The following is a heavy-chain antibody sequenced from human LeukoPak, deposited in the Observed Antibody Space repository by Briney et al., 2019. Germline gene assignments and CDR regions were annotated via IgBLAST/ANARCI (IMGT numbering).Heavy chain of an antibody. Sequence: TGRSLRPSCAASGFTFSSYAMSWVRQAPGQGLEWVSAISGSGGSTYYADSVKGRFTISRDNSKNTLYLQMNSLRAEDTAVYYCAKDHKQWLARGAFDIWGRGTMVTVSS. CDR3: AKDHKQWLARGAFDI. V-gene: IGHV3-23*01. J-gene: IGHJ3*02. D-gene: IGHD6-19*01. CDR2: ISGSGGST. CDR1: GFTFSSYA.